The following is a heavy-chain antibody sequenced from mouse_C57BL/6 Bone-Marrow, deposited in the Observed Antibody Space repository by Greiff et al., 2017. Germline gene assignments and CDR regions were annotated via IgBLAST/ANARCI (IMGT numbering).Heavy chain of an antibody. CDR2: INPNNGGT. D-gene: IGHD2-5*01. CDR1: GYTFTDYY. CDR3: ARWGYSNYDYFDY. J-gene: IGHJ2*01. Sequence: EVQGVESGPELVKPGASVKISCKASGYTFTDYYMNWVKQSHGKSLEWIGDINPNNGGTSYNQKFKGKATLTVDKSSSTAYMELRSLTSEDSAVYYCARWGYSNYDYFDYWGQGTTRTVSS. V-gene: IGHV1-26*01.